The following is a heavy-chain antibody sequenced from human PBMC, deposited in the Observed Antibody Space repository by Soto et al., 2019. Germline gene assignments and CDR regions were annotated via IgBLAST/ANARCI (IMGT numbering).Heavy chain of an antibody. CDR1: GFTFSTYS. D-gene: IGHD2-21*02. CDR3: ARATDH. Sequence: EVPLVESGGGLVQPGGSLRLSCAASGFTFSTYSMNWVRLAPGKGLEWLSYISSRSTIYYAASVKGRFTISRDNAKNSLYLQMNRLRDEDTAVYYCARATDHWGQGTLVTVSS. V-gene: IGHV3-48*02. CDR2: ISSRSTI. J-gene: IGHJ4*02.